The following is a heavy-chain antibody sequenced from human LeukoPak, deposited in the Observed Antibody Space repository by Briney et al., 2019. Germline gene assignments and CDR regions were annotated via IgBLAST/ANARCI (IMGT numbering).Heavy chain of an antibody. J-gene: IGHJ4*02. CDR2: IENDERDK. D-gene: IGHD2-15*01. CDR3: AKDGYCSGGSCYPKHFDY. CDR1: GFTLSYYG. V-gene: IGHV3-30*02. Sequence: PGGSLRLSCAASGFTLSYYGMHWVRQAPGEGLEWVAFIENDERDKYYADSVKGRFTISRDNSKNTLYLQMNSLRAEDTAVYYCAKDGYCSGGSCYPKHFDYWGQGTLVTVSS.